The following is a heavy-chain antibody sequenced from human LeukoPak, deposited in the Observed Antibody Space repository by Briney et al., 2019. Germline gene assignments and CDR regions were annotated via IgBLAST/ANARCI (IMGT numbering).Heavy chain of an antibody. CDR1: GFTFSSYA. V-gene: IGHV3-23*01. J-gene: IGHJ3*02. CDR3: ARPHSDSSTWFGAFDI. D-gene: IGHD6-13*01. Sequence: GGSLRLSCAASGFTFSSYAMSWVRQAPGKGLEWVSAISGSGGSTYYADSVKGRFTISRDNSKNTLYLQMNSLRPEDTAVYYCARPHSDSSTWFGAFDIWGQGTRVTVSS. CDR2: ISGSGGST.